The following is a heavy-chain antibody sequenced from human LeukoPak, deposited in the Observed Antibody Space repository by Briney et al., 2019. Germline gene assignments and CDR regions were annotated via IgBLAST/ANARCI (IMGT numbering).Heavy chain of an antibody. V-gene: IGHV3-7*01. J-gene: IGHJ4*02. CDR2: IKQDGSEK. CDR3: ARALCSSTSCYGTYFDY. D-gene: IGHD2-2*01. Sequence: PGGSLRLSCAASGFTFSSYGMSWVRQAPGKGLEWVANIKQDGSEKYYVDSVKGRFTISRDNAKNSLYLQMNSLRAEDTAVYYCARALCSSTSCYGTYFDYWGQGTLVTVSS. CDR1: GFTFSSYG.